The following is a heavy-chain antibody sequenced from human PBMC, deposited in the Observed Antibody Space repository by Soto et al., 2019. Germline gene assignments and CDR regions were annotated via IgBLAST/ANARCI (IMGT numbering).Heavy chain of an antibody. J-gene: IGHJ4*02. V-gene: IGHV1-69*08. CDR2: IIPMFGST. CDR3: ATPSGLLGQYSALPDN. D-gene: IGHD5-12*01. CDR1: GGTFSYST. Sequence: GASVKVSCKASGGTFSYSTVAWVRQAPGHRPEWMGMIIPMFGSTNSAQKFRDRVTFSADTYTNTAYMELSSLRSEDTAVYYCATPSGLLGQYSALPDNWGQGTLVTVSS.